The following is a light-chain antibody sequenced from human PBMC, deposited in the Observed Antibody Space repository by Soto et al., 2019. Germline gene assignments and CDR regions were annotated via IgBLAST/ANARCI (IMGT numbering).Light chain of an antibody. Sequence: EIVLTQSPGTLSLSPGESATRSCRTSQTTSGKYLAWYQQRPGLAPRLLVYGASRRATGIPDRFRGSGSGTEFTLTISGLEPEDFAVYFCQHYGSSPPVTFGQGTRL. J-gene: IGKJ5*01. CDR1: QTTSGKY. CDR2: GAS. CDR3: QHYGSSPPVT. V-gene: IGKV3-20*01.